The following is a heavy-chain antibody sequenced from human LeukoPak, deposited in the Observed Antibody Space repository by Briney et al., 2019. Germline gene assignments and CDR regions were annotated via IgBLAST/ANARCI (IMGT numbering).Heavy chain of an antibody. CDR3: ARDRSPKDYGMDV. V-gene: IGHV4-59*01. J-gene: IGHJ6*02. Sequence: SETLSLTRTVSGGSISSYYWSWIRQPPGKGLEWIGYIYYSGSTNYNPSLKSRVTISVDTSKNQFSLKLSSVTAADTAVYYCARDRSPKDYGMDVWGQGTTVTVSS. CDR2: IYYSGST. D-gene: IGHD1-26*01. CDR1: GGSISSYY.